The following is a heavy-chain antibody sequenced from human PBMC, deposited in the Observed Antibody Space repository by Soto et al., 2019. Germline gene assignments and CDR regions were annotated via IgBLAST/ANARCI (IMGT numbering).Heavy chain of an antibody. D-gene: IGHD3-22*01. CDR2: IYYSGST. J-gene: IGHJ4*02. Sequence: SETLSLTCAVSGYSISSSNWWGWIRQPPGKGLEWIGYIYYSGSTYYNPSLKSRVTMSVDTSKNRFSLKLSSVTAVDTAVYYCARWANYYDSSGYLDYWGQGTLVTVS. CDR3: ARWANYYDSSGYLDY. CDR1: GYSISSSNW. V-gene: IGHV4-28*01.